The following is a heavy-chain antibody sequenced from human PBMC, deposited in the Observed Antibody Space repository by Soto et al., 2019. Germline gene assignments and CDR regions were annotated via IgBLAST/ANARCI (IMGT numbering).Heavy chain of an antibody. CDR3: ARDLDDIVVVVAAF. D-gene: IGHD2-15*01. CDR1: GYTFTSYG. CDR2: ISAYNGNT. V-gene: IGHV1-18*01. Sequence: GASVKVSCKASGYTFTSYGISWVRQAPGQGLEWMGWISAYNGNTNYAQKLQGRVTMTTDTSTSTAYMELRSLRSDDTAVYYCARDLDDIVVVVAAFWGQGTLVTVSS. J-gene: IGHJ4*02.